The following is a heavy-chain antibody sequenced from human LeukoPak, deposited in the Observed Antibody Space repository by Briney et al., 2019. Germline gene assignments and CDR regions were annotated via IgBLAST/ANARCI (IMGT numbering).Heavy chain of an antibody. CDR3: AKSYYDFWSGYYTGAAFDI. V-gene: IGHV3-33*06. Sequence: PGRSLRLSCAASGFTFSSYGMHWVRQAPGKGLEWVAVIWNDGSNKYYADSVKGRFTISRDNSKNTLYLQMNSLRAEDTAVYYCAKSYYDFWSGYYTGAAFDIWGQGTMVTVSS. D-gene: IGHD3-3*01. J-gene: IGHJ3*02. CDR1: GFTFSSYG. CDR2: IWNDGSNK.